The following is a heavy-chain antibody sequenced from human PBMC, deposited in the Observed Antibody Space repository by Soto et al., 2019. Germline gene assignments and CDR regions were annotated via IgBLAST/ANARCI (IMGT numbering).Heavy chain of an antibody. D-gene: IGHD2-15*01. V-gene: IGHV4-31*03. Sequence: QVQLQESGPGLVKPSQTLSLICTVSGGSIGRGGNYGSWIRQFPGKGLEWIGYIHDRGTAYYNPSLKSRVTISVDTSKSKFSLKLTSVTAADTAGYYCARTPRYCNDGSCDSNFDYWGQGTLVTVSS. CDR2: IHDRGTA. J-gene: IGHJ4*02. CDR3: ARTPRYCNDGSCDSNFDY. CDR1: GGSIGRGGNY.